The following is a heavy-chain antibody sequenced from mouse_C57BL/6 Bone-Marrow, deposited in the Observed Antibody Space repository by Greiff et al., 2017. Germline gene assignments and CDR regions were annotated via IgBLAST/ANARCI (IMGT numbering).Heavy chain of an antibody. J-gene: IGHJ3*01. CDR1: GYTFTSYW. CDR2: IVPNSGGT. Sequence: QVQLQQSGAELVKPGASVKLSCKASGYTFTSYWMHWVKQRPGRGLEWMGRIVPNSGGTKYNEKFKSKATKTVDKPSSTAYMQLSSQTSEDSAVYYCARGASDFGDWGTGTLVTVSA. V-gene: IGHV1-72*01. CDR3: ARGASDFGD.